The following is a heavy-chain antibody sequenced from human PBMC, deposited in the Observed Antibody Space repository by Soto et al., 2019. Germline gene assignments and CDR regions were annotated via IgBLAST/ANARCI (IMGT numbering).Heavy chain of an antibody. V-gene: IGHV1-18*01. D-gene: IGHD2-15*01. CDR3: ARWRCGGSCYSVFENGFDP. CDR2: ISVYSDDT. J-gene: IGHJ5*02. Sequence: ASVQVSCKTSGYTFSNYGITWVRQAPGQPLDWLGWISVYSDDTKYAQKLQGRVTITADESTSTAYMELSSLRSDDTAVYYCARWRCGGSCYSVFENGFDPWGQGTLVTVSS. CDR1: GYTFSNYG.